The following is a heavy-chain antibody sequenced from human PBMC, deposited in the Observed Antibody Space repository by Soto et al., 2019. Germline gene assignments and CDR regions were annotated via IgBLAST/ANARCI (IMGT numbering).Heavy chain of an antibody. V-gene: IGHV4-59*11. CDR2: MYNSGST. CDR1: GGSINSHY. J-gene: IGHJ4*02. Sequence: PSETLSLSCTVSGGSINSHYWSWIRQPPGKRLEWLGYMYNSGSTDYNPALKGRLTISVDTSKNQFSLRLSSVTAADTAVYYCARGPNYDQWSPIDYWGQGSLVTVSS. D-gene: IGHD3-3*01. CDR3: ARGPNYDQWSPIDY.